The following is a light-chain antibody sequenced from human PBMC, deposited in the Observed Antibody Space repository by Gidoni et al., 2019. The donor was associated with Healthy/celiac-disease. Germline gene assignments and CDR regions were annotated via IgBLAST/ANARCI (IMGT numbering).Light chain of an antibody. Sequence: SYELTQPPSVSVSPGQTASITCSGDKLGDKYACWYQQKPGQSPVLVIYKDSKRPSGIPERFSGSNSGNTATLTISGTQAMDEADYYCQAWDSSILFGGGTKLTVL. CDR2: KDS. V-gene: IGLV3-1*01. J-gene: IGLJ2*01. CDR1: KLGDKY. CDR3: QAWDSSIL.